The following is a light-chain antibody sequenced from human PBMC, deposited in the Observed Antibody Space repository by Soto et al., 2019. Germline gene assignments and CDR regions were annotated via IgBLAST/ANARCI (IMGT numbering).Light chain of an antibody. CDR1: QSVGNS. CDR2: DVF. V-gene: IGKV3-11*01. Sequence: EIVLTQSPTILSLSPGDRATLSCRASQSVGNSLAWYQQKPGQAPRLLVDDVFGRATGIPARFSGSGSGTDFTLTISSLETEDFAVYYCQQRSNWPPLSFGGGTKLDMK. CDR3: QQRSNWPPLS. J-gene: IGKJ4*01.